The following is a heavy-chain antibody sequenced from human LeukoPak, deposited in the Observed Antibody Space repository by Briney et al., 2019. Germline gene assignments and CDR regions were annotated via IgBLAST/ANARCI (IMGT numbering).Heavy chain of an antibody. CDR2: INPDSGGT. D-gene: IGHD5-12*01. Sequence: ASVKVSCKASGYTFSDYYIHWVRQAPGQGLEWMGRINPDSGGTNYAQKFRGRVTMTRDTSISTAYMELSRLRSDDTAVYYCARGYEDYWGQGTLVTVTS. V-gene: IGHV1-2*06. CDR3: ARGYEDY. J-gene: IGHJ4*02. CDR1: GYTFSDYY.